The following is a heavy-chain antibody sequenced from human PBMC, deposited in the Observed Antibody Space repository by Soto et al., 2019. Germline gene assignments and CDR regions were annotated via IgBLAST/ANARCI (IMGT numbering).Heavy chain of an antibody. CDR3: AKEAHGGWQFFDT. V-gene: IGHV3-30*18. Sequence: GGSLRLSCAASGFTFRTYGMHWVRQAPGKGLEWVAFISDDGSQKYYGDSVKGRFTISRDNSKNTLSLRMISLRTEDTSVYYCAKEAHGGWQFFDTWGQGTLVTVFS. CDR2: ISDDGSQK. J-gene: IGHJ4*02. CDR1: GFTFRTYG. D-gene: IGHD6-19*01.